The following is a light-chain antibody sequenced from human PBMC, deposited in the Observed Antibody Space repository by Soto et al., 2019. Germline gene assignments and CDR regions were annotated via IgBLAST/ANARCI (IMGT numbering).Light chain of an antibody. CDR1: SSNIGSNY. V-gene: IGLV1-47*01. J-gene: IGLJ2*01. Sequence: QAVVTQPPSASGTPGQRVTISCSGSSSNIGSNYVYWYQQLPGTAPKLLIDRNNQRPSGVPDRFSGAKSGTSASLAISGRRSEDEADYYCAAWDDSLSDVVFGGGTKLTVL. CDR2: RNN. CDR3: AAWDDSLSDVV.